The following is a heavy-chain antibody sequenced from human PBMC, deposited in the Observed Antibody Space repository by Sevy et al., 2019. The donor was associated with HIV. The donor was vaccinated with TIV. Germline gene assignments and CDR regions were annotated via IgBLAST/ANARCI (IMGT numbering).Heavy chain of an antibody. Sequence: ASVKVSCKASGYTFTSYDINWVRQATGQGLEWMGWMNPNSGNTGYAQKFQGRVTMTRNTSISIAYMELSSLRSEDTAVYYCARFLSTSYYYYYAMDVWGQGTTVTVSS. CDR1: GYTFTSYD. CDR2: MNPNSGNT. CDR3: ARFLSTSYYYYYAMDV. V-gene: IGHV1-8*01. D-gene: IGHD2-2*01. J-gene: IGHJ6*02.